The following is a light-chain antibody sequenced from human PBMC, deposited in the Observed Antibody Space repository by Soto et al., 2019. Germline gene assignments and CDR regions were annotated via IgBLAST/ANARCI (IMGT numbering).Light chain of an antibody. CDR2: DVS. CDR3: QQYNAYYS. CDR1: QDISRW. J-gene: IGKJ2*03. Sequence: DIQMTQSPPTLPASAGDRVTITCRASQDISRWLAWYQQKPGKATELLIYDVSTLQSGVPSRFSGTGSGTEFTLTISSLQPEDFATYYCQQYNAYYSFGQGTKVDIK. V-gene: IGKV1-5*01.